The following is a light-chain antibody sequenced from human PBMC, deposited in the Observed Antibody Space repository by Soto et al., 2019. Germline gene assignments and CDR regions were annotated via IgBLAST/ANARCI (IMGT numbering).Light chain of an antibody. V-gene: IGLV2-14*03. Sequence: ALTQPASVSGSPGQSITISCTGTRSDVGAYNHVSWYQHHPGKAPKLIIYDVSNRPSGVSNRFSGSKSGNTASLTISGLQAEDESDYYCSSYTTSTTYVFGTGTK. CDR2: DVS. CDR1: RSDVGAYNH. J-gene: IGLJ1*01. CDR3: SSYTTSTTYV.